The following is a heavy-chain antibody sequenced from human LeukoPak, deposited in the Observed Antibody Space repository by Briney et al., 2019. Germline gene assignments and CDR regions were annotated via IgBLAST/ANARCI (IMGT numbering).Heavy chain of an antibody. D-gene: IGHD6-13*01. CDR3: ARVSRGSSWYYDY. J-gene: IGHJ4*02. Sequence: PSETLSLTCTVSVGSISSYYWSWIRQPPGKGLEWIGYIYYSGSTNYNPSLKSRVTISVATSKNQFSLKLNSVTAADTAVYYCARVSRGSSWYYDYWGQGTLVTVSS. V-gene: IGHV4-59*01. CDR1: VGSISSYY. CDR2: IYYSGST.